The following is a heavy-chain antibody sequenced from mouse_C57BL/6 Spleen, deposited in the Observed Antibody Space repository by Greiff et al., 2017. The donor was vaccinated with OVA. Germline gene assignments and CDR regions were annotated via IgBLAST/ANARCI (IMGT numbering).Heavy chain of an antibody. CDR3: ASIHFDY. Sequence: EVMLVESGGGLVKPGGSLKLSCAASGFTFSDYGMHWVRQAPEKGLEWVAYISSGSRTIYYADTWKGRFTISRDNAKNTLFLQMTSLRSEDTAMYYCASIHFDYWGQGTTLTVSS. J-gene: IGHJ2*01. V-gene: IGHV5-17*01. CDR2: ISSGSRTI. CDR1: GFTFSDYG.